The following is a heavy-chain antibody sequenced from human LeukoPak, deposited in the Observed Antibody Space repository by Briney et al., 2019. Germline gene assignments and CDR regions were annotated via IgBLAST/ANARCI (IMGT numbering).Heavy chain of an antibody. CDR3: ARDWSGYNWFDR. CDR2: VYTTGTT. Sequence: SETLSLTSTVSGGSISTYYWSWIWQRARQVPERIGRVYTTGTTNYNTTLKSRITISVYTSKNQFSLTLSPVAASDTATYFCARDWSGYNWFDRWCEG. V-gene: IGHV4-4*07. CDR1: GGSISTYY. J-gene: IGHJ5*02. D-gene: IGHD3-3*01.